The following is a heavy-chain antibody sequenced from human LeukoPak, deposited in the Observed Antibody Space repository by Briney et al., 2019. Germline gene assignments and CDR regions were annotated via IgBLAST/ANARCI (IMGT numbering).Heavy chain of an antibody. CDR1: GNSISNNY. CDR3: ARAWSGYSGLDY. CDR2: IYDSGST. J-gene: IGHJ4*02. D-gene: IGHD3-3*01. V-gene: IGHV4-59*01. Sequence: SETLSLTCSVSGNSISNNYWGWIRQPPGKGLEWIGYIYDSGSTSYNPSLKSRVTISVDTSKNQFSLKVSSVTAADTAVYYCARAWSGYSGLDYWGQGTQVTVSS.